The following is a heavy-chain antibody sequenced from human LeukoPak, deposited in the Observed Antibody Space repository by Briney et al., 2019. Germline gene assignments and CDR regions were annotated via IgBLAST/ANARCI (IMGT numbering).Heavy chain of an antibody. J-gene: IGHJ4*02. Sequence: ASVKVSCKVSGYTLTELSMHWVRQAPGKGLEWMGGFDPEDGETIYAQKFQGRVTMTEDTSTDTAYMELSSLRSEDTAVYYRATVRYDYYYDSSGYYPFDYWGQGTLVTVSS. CDR1: GYTLTELS. D-gene: IGHD3-22*01. CDR3: ATVRYDYYYDSSGYYPFDY. V-gene: IGHV1-24*01. CDR2: FDPEDGET.